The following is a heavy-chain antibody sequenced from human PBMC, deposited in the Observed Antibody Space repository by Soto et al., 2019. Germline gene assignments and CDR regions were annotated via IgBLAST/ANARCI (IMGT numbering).Heavy chain of an antibody. Sequence: EVQLLESGGGLVQPGGSLRLSCAASGFTFSSYGMSWVRQAPGKGLEWVSAISGSGDSTYYADFVKGRFTISRDNSKNTLFLQMNSLRAEDTAVYYCAREDTPPPNWFDPWGQGTLVTVAS. CDR2: ISGSGDST. J-gene: IGHJ5*02. CDR3: AREDTPPPNWFDP. D-gene: IGHD5-18*01. V-gene: IGHV3-23*01. CDR1: GFTFSSYG.